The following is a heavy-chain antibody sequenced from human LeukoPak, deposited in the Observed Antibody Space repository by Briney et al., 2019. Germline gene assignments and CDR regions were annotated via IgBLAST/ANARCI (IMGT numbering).Heavy chain of an antibody. D-gene: IGHD3-10*01. Sequence: SETLSLTCTVSAVSISSYYWSWLRQPPGKGLEWIGYIYYSGSTNYNPSLKSRVTISVDTSKNQFSLKLSSVTAADTAVYYCARVGGSGSYYYAMDVGGQGTTVTVS. CDR3: ARVGGSGSYYYAMDV. J-gene: IGHJ6*02. V-gene: IGHV4-59*01. CDR1: AVSISSYY. CDR2: IYYSGST.